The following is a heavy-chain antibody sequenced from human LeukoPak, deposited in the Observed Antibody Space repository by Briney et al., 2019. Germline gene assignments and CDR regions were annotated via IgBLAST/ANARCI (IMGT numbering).Heavy chain of an antibody. D-gene: IGHD6-13*01. CDR1: GGSFSGYY. CDR3: ARGKTIGYSSSWYGRGVFDI. Sequence: PSETLSLTCAVYGGSFSGYYWGWIRQPPGKGLEWIGEINHSGSTNYNPSLKSRVTISVDTSKNQFSLKLSSVTAADTAVYYCARGKTIGYSSSWYGRGVFDIWGQGTMVTVSS. J-gene: IGHJ3*02. CDR2: INHSGST. V-gene: IGHV4-34*01.